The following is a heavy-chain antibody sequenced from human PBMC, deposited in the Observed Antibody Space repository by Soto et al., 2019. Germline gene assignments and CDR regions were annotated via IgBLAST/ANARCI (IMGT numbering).Heavy chain of an antibody. CDR3: AVGRHKTSGSNTWFDP. Sequence: GGSLRLSCAASGVTFVSYAMNCVRHSPLKGLEWVSTISNTGGGTFYAGSVRGRFTISRDNSNNTLYLQMHRLRADDSAIYFCAVGRHKTSGSNTWFDPWGRGTQVTVSS. D-gene: IGHD3-22*01. CDR2: ISNTGGGT. J-gene: IGHJ5*02. V-gene: IGHV3-23*01. CDR1: GVTFVSYA.